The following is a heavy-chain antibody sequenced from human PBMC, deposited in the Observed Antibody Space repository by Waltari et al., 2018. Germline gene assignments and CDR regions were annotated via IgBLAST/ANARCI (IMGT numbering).Heavy chain of an antibody. CDR2: IYTSGST. J-gene: IGHJ4*02. CDR1: GGSISSGSYY. V-gene: IGHV4-61*09. CDR3: ARVGPYYYDSSGAFDY. D-gene: IGHD3-22*01. Sequence: QVQLQESGPGLVKPSQTLSLTCTVSGGSISSGSYYWSWIRQPAGKGLEWIGYIYTSGSTNYNPSLLSRVTISVDTSKNQFSLKLSSVTAADTAVYYCARVGPYYYDSSGAFDYWGQGTLVTVSS.